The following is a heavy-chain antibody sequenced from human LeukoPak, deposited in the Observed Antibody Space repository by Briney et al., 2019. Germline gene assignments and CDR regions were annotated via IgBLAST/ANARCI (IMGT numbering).Heavy chain of an antibody. V-gene: IGHV1-2*02. Sequence: ASVKVSCKASGYTFTNYDINWVRQASGQGLEWMGWINPNSGGTNYAQKFQGRVTMTRDTSISTAYMELSRLRSDDTAVYYCARDGDKTTVRGVIGYWYFDLWGRGTLVTVSS. J-gene: IGHJ2*01. CDR1: GYTFTNYD. CDR3: ARDGDKTTVRGVIGYWYFDL. D-gene: IGHD3-10*01. CDR2: INPNSGGT.